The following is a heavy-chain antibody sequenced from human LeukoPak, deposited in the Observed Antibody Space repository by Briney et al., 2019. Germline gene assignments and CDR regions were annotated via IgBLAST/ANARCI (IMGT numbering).Heavy chain of an antibody. CDR3: ARVYPYGGNYFDY. CDR2: IYYSGST. J-gene: IGHJ4*02. V-gene: IGHV4-59*01. D-gene: IGHD4-23*01. CDR1: GGSISSYY. Sequence: SETLSLTCTVSGGSISSYYWNWIRQPPGKGLEWIGYIYYSGSTNYNPSLKSRVTISVDTSKNQFSLKLSSVTAADTAVYYCARVYPYGGNYFDYWGQGTLVTVSS.